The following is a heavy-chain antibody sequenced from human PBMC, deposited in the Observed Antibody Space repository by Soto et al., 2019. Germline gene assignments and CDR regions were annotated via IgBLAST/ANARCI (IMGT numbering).Heavy chain of an antibody. D-gene: IGHD3-10*01. J-gene: IGHJ5*02. CDR1: GGSISSGGYY. CDR2: IYYSGST. Sequence: SETLSLTCTVSGGSISSGGYYWSWIRQHPGKGLEWIGYIYYSGSTYYNPSLKSRVTISVDTSKNQFSLKLSSVTAADTAVYYCARFYYGSGLNWFDPWGQGTLVTVSS. CDR3: ARFYYGSGLNWFDP. V-gene: IGHV4-31*03.